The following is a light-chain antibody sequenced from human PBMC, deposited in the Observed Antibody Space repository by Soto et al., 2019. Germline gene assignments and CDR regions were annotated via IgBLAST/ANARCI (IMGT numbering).Light chain of an antibody. V-gene: IGKV3-15*01. CDR3: QQDNKWPPYT. CDR1: QSVSSN. J-gene: IGKJ2*01. Sequence: EIVMTQSPATLSVSPGERATLSCRASQSVSSNLACYQQKPGQAPRLLIYGASTRATGIPARFSGSGSGTEFTLSISSLQAEDFAVYYCQQDNKWPPYTVGQGTKLEIK. CDR2: GAS.